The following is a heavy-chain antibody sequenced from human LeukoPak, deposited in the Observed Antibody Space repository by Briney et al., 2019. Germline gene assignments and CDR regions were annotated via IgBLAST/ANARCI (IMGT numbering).Heavy chain of an antibody. CDR2: TYYRSKWYN. V-gene: IGHV6-1*01. CDR3: ARVGQQLMTEPFDY. J-gene: IGHJ4*02. D-gene: IGHD6-13*01. Sequence: ASQTLSLTCAISGDSVSSNSAAWNWIRQSPSRGLEWLGRTYYRSKWYNDYAVSVKSRITINPDTSKNQFSLQLNSVTPEDTAVYYCARVGQQLMTEPFDYWGQGTLVTVSS. CDR1: GDSVSSNSAA.